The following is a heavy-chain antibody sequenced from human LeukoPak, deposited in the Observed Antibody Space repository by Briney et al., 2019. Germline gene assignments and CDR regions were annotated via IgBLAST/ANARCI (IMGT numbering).Heavy chain of an antibody. Sequence: GASVKVSCKASGGTLSYHAVSWVRQAPGQGLEWLGGIIPLFGSTKYTPKFQGRVTITTDESTSAAYMELSSLRSDDTAVYYCARSMENVLSYYMDVWGEGTTVTVSS. D-gene: IGHD2-8*01. CDR3: ARSMENVLSYYMDV. V-gene: IGHV1-69*05. J-gene: IGHJ6*03. CDR2: IIPLFGST. CDR1: GGTLSYHA.